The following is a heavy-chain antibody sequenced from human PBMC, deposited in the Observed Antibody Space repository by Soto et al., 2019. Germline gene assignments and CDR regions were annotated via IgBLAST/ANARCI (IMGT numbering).Heavy chain of an antibody. Sequence: ASVKVSCKASGYTFTSYDINWVRQATGQGLEWMGWMNPNSGNTGYAQKFQGRVTMTRNTSISTAYMELSSLRSEDTAVYYCAGLAVAGNWGWGAFDVWGQGTMVTVSS. CDR2: MNPNSGNT. CDR1: GYTFTSYD. D-gene: IGHD6-19*01. CDR3: AGLAVAGNWGWGAFDV. J-gene: IGHJ3*01. V-gene: IGHV1-8*01.